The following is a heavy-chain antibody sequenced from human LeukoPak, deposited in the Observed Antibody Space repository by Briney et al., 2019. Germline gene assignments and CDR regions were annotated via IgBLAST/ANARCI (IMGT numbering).Heavy chain of an antibody. V-gene: IGHV3-30-3*01. CDR3: ARGSETIFGVVIIGSYGMDV. CDR2: ISYDGSNK. J-gene: IGHJ6*02. Sequence: GGSLRLSCASSGFTFSSYAMHWVRQAPGKGLEWVAVISYDGSNKYYADSVKGRFTISRDNSKNTLYLQMNSLRAEDTAVYYCARGSETIFGVVIIGSYGMDVWGQGTTVTVSS. D-gene: IGHD3-3*01. CDR1: GFTFSSYA.